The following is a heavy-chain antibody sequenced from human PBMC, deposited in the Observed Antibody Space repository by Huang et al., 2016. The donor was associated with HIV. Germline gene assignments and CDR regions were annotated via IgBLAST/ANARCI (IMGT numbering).Heavy chain of an antibody. J-gene: IGHJ3*02. V-gene: IGHV3-72*01. CDR1: GFTFSDHY. Sequence: EVLLVESGGGLVQPGGSLRLSCATSGFTFSDHYMDWVRQAPGKGLEWVGRTKNKARSYTTEYAASVKGRFTISRDDSTNSLYLQMNSLKIEDTAVYYCATSLLYCATPNAFDIWGQGTMVTVSS. CDR3: ATSLLYCATPNAFDI. D-gene: IGHD2-21*01. CDR2: TKNKARSYTT.